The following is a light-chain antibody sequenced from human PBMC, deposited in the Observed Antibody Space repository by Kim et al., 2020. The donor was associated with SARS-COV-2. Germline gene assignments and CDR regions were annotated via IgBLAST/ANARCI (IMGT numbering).Light chain of an antibody. Sequence: GQSFTISCTRTSSDVGGYNYVSWYQRHPGKATKLMIYDVSKRPSGVSNRFSGSKAGNTASLTISGLQAEDEADYYCSSYTSSSPWVFGGGTKLTVL. CDR2: DVS. CDR3: SSYTSSSPWV. CDR1: SSDVGGYNY. V-gene: IGLV2-14*04. J-gene: IGLJ3*02.